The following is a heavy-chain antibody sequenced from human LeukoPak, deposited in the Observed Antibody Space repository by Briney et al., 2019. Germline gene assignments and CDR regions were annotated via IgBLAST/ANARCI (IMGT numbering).Heavy chain of an antibody. J-gene: IGHJ4*02. CDR3: ARDNGWGRYYFDS. Sequence: GGXXXLSCAASGFTFSSYSMNWVRQAPGKGLEWVSFISSSSRYIYYADSVKGRFTISRDNAKNSLYLQMNSLRVEDTAVYYCARDNGWGRYYFDSWGQGTLATVSS. V-gene: IGHV3-21*01. D-gene: IGHD6-19*01. CDR2: ISSSSRYI. CDR1: GFTFSSYS.